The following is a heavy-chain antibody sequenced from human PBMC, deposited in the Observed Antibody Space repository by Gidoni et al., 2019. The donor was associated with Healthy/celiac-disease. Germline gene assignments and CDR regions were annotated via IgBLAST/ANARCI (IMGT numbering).Heavy chain of an antibody. CDR3: TRLARTTVEGLRVYYYYGMDV. V-gene: IGHV3-73*02. J-gene: IGHJ6*02. D-gene: IGHD4-17*01. Sequence: EVQLVESGGGLVQPGGSLKLSCAASGFTCSGSAMQWVRQASGKGLEWVGRIRSKANSYATAYAASVKGRFTISRDDSKNTAYLQMNSLKTEDTAVYYCTRLARTTVEGLRVYYYYGMDVWGQGTTVTVSS. CDR1: GFTCSGSA. CDR2: IRSKANSYAT.